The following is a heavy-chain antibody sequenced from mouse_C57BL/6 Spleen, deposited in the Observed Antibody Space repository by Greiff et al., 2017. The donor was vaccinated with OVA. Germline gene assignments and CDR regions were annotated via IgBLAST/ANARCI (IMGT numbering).Heavy chain of an antibody. V-gene: IGHV1-19*01. D-gene: IGHD3-2*02. Sequence: EVQLQQSGPVLVKPGASVKMSCKASGYTFTDYYMNWVKQSHGKSLEWIGVINPYNGGTSYNQKFKGKATLTVDKSSSTAYMELNSLTSEDSAVYYCARETAQATLYAMDYWGQGTSVTVSS. CDR1: GYTFTDYY. J-gene: IGHJ4*01. CDR3: ARETAQATLYAMDY. CDR2: INPYNGGT.